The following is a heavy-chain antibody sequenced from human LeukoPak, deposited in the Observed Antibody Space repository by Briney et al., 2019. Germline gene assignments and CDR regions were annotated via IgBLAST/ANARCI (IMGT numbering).Heavy chain of an antibody. CDR1: DVSISIYY. Sequence: SETLSLTCTVSDVSISIYYWSWIRQPPGKGLEWIGYVYSSGNTNYSPSLKGRAIISADTSKNQFSLKLTSVTAADTAVYYCVRDRELTYWGQGILVTVSS. CDR3: VRDRELTY. D-gene: IGHD3-10*01. J-gene: IGHJ4*02. CDR2: VYSSGNT. V-gene: IGHV4-4*08.